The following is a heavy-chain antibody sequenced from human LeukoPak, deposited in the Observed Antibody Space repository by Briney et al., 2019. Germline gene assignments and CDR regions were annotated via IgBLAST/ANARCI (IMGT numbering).Heavy chain of an antibody. V-gene: IGHV3-15*01. CDR2: IKTKTDGGTT. CDR3: TPPQQGVWGSYRFDF. J-gene: IGHJ1*01. CDR1: GFTFSNAW. D-gene: IGHD3-16*02. Sequence: GGSLRLSCAASGFTFSNAWMSWVRQAPGKGLEWVGRIKTKTDGGTTDYAAPVKGRVTISRDDSKNTLYLQMNSLKIEDTAVYYCTPPQQGVWGSYRFDFWGQGTLVTVSS.